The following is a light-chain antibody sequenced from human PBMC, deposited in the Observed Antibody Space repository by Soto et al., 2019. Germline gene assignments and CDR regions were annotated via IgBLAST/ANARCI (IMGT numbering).Light chain of an antibody. CDR2: DAS. Sequence: EIVLTQSPGTLSLSPGERATVSCRASQSVRNNYLTWYQQKPGQAPRLLIYDASNRAAGIPDRFSGSGSGIGFSLTIVRLEPEDFVVYYCQQYCSSPLTFGGGTGVEIQ. CDR3: QQYCSSPLT. CDR1: QSVRNNY. J-gene: IGKJ4*01. V-gene: IGKV3-20*01.